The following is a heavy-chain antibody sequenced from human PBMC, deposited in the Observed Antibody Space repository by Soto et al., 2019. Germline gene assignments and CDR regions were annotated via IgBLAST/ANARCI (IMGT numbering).Heavy chain of an antibody. D-gene: IGHD3-3*01. Sequence: QVQLVQSGAEVKKPGASVKVSCKASGYTFTSYAMHWVRQAPGQRLEWMGWINAGNGNTKYSQKLQGRVTITRDTSASTAYMELSSLRSEDTAVYYCARFVLEWVSAGDYYYGMDVWGQGTTVTVSS. J-gene: IGHJ6*02. V-gene: IGHV1-3*01. CDR1: GYTFTSYA. CDR2: INAGNGNT. CDR3: ARFVLEWVSAGDYYYGMDV.